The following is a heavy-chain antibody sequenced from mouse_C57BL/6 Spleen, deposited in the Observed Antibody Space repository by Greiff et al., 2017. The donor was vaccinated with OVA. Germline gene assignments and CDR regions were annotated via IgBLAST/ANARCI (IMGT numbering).Heavy chain of an antibody. CDR3: AREGVLLSAGFAY. J-gene: IGHJ3*01. CDR2: IYPGSGNT. D-gene: IGHD2-12*01. V-gene: IGHV1-76*01. Sequence: VQLQQSGAELVRPGASVKLSCKASGYTFTDYYINWVKQRPGQGLEWIARIYPGSGNTYYNEKFKGKATLTAEKSSSTAYMQRSSLTSEDSAVYFCAREGVLLSAGFAYWGQGTLVTVSA. CDR1: GYTFTDYY.